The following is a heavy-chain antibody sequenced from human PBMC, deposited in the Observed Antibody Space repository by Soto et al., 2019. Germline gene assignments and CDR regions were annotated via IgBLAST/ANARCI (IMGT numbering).Heavy chain of an antibody. D-gene: IGHD1-20*01. CDR2: INPSGGST. CDR3: ARDFSGITGYYYYGMDV. CDR1: GYTFTSYY. J-gene: IGHJ6*02. V-gene: IGHV1-46*01. Sequence: ASAKVSCKASGYTFTSYYMHWVRQAPGQGLEWMGIINPSGGSTSYTQKFQGRVTMTRDTSTSTVYMELSSLRSEDTAVYYCARDFSGITGYYYYGMDVWGQGTTVTVSS.